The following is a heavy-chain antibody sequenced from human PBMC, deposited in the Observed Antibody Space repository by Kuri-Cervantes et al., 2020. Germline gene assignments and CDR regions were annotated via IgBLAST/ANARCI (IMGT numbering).Heavy chain of an antibody. CDR3: ARGFNYVWGSWDPDYFDH. CDR1: GFTFSSYE. CDR2: ISSSGSTI. Sequence: GESLKISCAASGFTFSSYEMNWVRQAPGKGLEWVSYISSSGSTIYYADSVKGRFTISRDNAKNSLYLRMNSLRDEDTAVYYCARGFNYVWGSWDPDYFDHWGQGTLVTVSS. J-gene: IGHJ4*02. D-gene: IGHD3-16*01. V-gene: IGHV3-48*03.